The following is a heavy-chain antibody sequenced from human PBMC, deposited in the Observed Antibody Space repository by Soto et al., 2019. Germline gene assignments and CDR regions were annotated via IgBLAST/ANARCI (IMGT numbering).Heavy chain of an antibody. J-gene: IGHJ6*02. CDR1: GGTFSSYA. CDR3: ARDYVPAATIYGMDG. Sequence: QVQLVQSGAEVQKPGSSVKVSCKASGGTFSSYAISWVRQAPGQGLEWMGGIIPIFGTANYAQKFQGRVSGTADESTSTADMELSSPRSGDTAVYYCARDYVPAATIYGMDGWGQGTTVTVSS. V-gene: IGHV1-69*01. CDR2: IIPIFGTA. D-gene: IGHD2-2*01.